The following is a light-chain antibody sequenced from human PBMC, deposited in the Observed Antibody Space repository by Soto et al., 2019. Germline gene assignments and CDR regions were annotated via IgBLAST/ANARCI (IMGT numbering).Light chain of an antibody. CDR2: GNS. V-gene: IGLV1-40*01. J-gene: IGLJ3*02. CDR3: QSYDSSLSGWV. Sequence: QSVLTQPPSVSGAPGQRVTISCTGSSANIGAGYNVHWYQQLPGTAPKLLIYGNSNRPSGVPDRFSGSKSGPSASLAITGLQAEDEADYYCQSYDSSLSGWVFGGGTKVTVL. CDR1: SANIGAGYN.